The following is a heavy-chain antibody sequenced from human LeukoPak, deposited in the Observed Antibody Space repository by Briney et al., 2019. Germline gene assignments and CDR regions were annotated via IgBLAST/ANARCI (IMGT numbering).Heavy chain of an antibody. J-gene: IGHJ3*02. CDR3: AHSGTVTTPHDAFDI. V-gene: IGHV2-5*01. D-gene: IGHD4-17*01. CDR2: IYWNDDK. CDR1: GFSLRTSGVG. Sequence: SGPTLVHPTQPLTLTCTFSGFSLRTSGVGVGWIRQPPVKALEWLALIYWNDDKRYSPSLKSRLTITKDTSKNQVVLTMTNMDPVDTATYYCAHSGTVTTPHDAFDIWGQGTMVTVSS.